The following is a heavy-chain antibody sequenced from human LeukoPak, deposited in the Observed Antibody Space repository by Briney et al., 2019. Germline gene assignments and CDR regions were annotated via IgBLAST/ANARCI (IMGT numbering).Heavy chain of an antibody. Sequence: PSETLSLTCTVSGGSISSGGYYWSWIRQHPGKGLEWIGYIYYSGSTYYNPSLKSRVTISVDTSKNQFSLKLSSVTAADTAVYYCARLCGGYYGDLCGGREDIWGQGTMVTVSS. J-gene: IGHJ3*02. CDR2: IYYSGST. CDR1: GGSISSGGYY. V-gene: IGHV4-31*03. CDR3: ARLCGGYYGDLCGGREDI. D-gene: IGHD3-22*01.